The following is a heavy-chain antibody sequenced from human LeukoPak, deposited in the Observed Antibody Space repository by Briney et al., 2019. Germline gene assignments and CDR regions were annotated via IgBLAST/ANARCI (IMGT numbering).Heavy chain of an antibody. CDR1: GFSFSSYC. D-gene: IGHD3-10*01. Sequence: GSLRLSCAASGFSFSSYCMNWVRQAPGNVLEWVSYISSDSRTIYYADSVKGRFTISRDNAKNSLYLQMKSLRDEDTAVYYCARYGSGTSYITNYFDYWGQGTLVTVSS. CDR3: ARYGSGTSYITNYFDY. V-gene: IGHV3-48*02. J-gene: IGHJ4*02. CDR2: ISSDSRTI.